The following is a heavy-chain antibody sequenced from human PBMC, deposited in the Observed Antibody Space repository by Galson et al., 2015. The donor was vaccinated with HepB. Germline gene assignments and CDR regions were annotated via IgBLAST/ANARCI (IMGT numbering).Heavy chain of an antibody. CDR1: GFSFSSYW. Sequence: SLRLSCAASGFSFSSYWMSWVRQAPGKGLECVATIKTDGSAKQYVDSVRGRFTISRDNAKSSLFLQMNSLRGEDTAVYYCAGDWAPASLWGQGTLVTVSS. CDR2: IKTDGSAK. CDR3: AGDWAPASL. D-gene: IGHD3-16*01. V-gene: IGHV3-7*01. J-gene: IGHJ4*02.